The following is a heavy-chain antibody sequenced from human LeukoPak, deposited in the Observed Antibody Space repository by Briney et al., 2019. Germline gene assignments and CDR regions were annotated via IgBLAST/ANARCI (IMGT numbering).Heavy chain of an antibody. J-gene: IGHJ4*02. D-gene: IGHD4-23*01. Sequence: GGSLRLSCAASGFTFSNYWMHWVRRAPGKGLVWVSRINSDGSSTSYADSVKGRFTISRDNAKNTLYLQMNSLRAEDTAVYYCARKDYGGSNVDYWGQGTLVTVSS. V-gene: IGHV3-74*01. CDR3: ARKDYGGSNVDY. CDR2: INSDGSST. CDR1: GFTFSNYW.